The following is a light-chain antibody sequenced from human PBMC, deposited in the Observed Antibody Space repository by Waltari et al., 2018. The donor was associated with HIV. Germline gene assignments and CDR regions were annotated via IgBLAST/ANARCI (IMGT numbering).Light chain of an antibody. J-gene: IGLJ3*02. CDR1: NCNSGTYP. CDR2: DNN. Sequence: QSVLSHPPPASRAPGQTVPISRSGSNCNSGTYPDNWYQQFPGTAPKLLIYDNNQRPSGVPDRFSGSKSGTSASLAIRGVQSEDEADYYCAAWDDRLDGPWVFGGGTKLTVL. V-gene: IGLV1-44*01. CDR3: AAWDDRLDGPWV.